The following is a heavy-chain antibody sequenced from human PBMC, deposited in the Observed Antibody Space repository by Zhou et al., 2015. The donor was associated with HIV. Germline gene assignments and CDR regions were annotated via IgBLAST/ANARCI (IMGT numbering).Heavy chain of an antibody. CDR3: ARSSGKYDYAFDL. CDR2: FTPLYDIE. D-gene: IGHD3-22*01. V-gene: IGHV1-69*17. J-gene: IGHJ3*01. Sequence: LVQSGTEVRKPGSSVKVSCKASGGTFSGSDISWVRQAPGQGLEWMGGFTPLYDIENYAQRFRGRLSISADKATNAAYMELTNLRFEDAAVYYCARSSGKYDYAFDLWGQGTKVIVSS. CDR1: GGTFSGSD.